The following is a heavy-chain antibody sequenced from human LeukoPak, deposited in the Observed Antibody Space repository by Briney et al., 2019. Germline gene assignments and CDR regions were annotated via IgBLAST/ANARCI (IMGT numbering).Heavy chain of an antibody. V-gene: IGHV1-2*06. CDR3: ARGRSGEWLRFDC. CDR2: INPNSGGT. J-gene: IGHJ4*02. Sequence: ASVKVSCKASGYTFTDYYMYWVRQAPGRGLEWMGRINPNSGGTNYAQRFQGRVTMTRDTSISTAYMELTRLRFDDTAVYYCARGRSGEWLRFDCWGQGTLVTVSS. CDR1: GYTFTDYY. D-gene: IGHD5-12*01.